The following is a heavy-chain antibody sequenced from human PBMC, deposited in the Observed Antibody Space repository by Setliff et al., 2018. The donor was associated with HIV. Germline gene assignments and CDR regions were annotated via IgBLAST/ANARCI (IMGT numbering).Heavy chain of an antibody. CDR2: ISWNGKII. Sequence: GGSLRLSCATSGFTFGDYLMSWVRQVPGKGLEWVSGISWNGKIIGYGDSVRGRFTISRDDAKNSLYLQMNSMRAEDTGVYYCAKAKLLPRNSFYYYMDVWGRGSTVTVSS. D-gene: IGHD2-15*01. V-gene: IGHV3-20*04. CDR1: GFTFGDYL. J-gene: IGHJ6*03. CDR3: AKAKLLPRNSFYYYMDV.